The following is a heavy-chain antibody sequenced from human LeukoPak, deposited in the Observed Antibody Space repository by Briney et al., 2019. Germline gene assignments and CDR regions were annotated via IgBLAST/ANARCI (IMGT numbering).Heavy chain of an antibody. J-gene: IGHJ5*02. Sequence: GSLRLSCSASGFTFSSNWISWVRQAPGKGLEWVGNIKQDGSEIYYVDSVKGRFTISRDNAKNSLYLQMNSLRAEDTAVYYCMREAPNFDPWGQGTLVTVSS. CDR3: MREAPNFDP. V-gene: IGHV3-7*01. CDR2: IKQDGSEI. CDR1: GFTFSSNW.